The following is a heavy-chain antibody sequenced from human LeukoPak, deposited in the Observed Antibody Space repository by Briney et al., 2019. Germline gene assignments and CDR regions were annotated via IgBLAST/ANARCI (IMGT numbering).Heavy chain of an antibody. CDR1: GFTFSSCA. D-gene: IGHD4-23*01. V-gene: IGHV3-23*01. CDR2: ISGSGGST. Sequence: PVGSLRLSCAASGFTFSSCAMNWVRQAPGKGLEWVSSISGSGGSTYYADSVKGRFTISRDNSKNTLYLQMNSLRAEDTAVYYCTKAGVKALPLFDYWGQGTLVTVSS. J-gene: IGHJ4*02. CDR3: TKAGVKALPLFDY.